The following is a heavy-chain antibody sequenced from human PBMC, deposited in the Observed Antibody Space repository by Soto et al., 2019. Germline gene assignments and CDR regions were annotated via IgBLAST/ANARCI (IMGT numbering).Heavy chain of an antibody. CDR2: IKSKTDGGTT. Sequence: GGSLRLSCAASGFTFSNAWMSWVRQAPGKGLEWVGRIKSKTDGGTTDYAAPVKGRFTISRDDSKNTLYLQMNSLKTEDTAVYYCTTLDIVVVVAAVNYMDVWGKGTTVTVSS. CDR3: TTLDIVVVVAAVNYMDV. D-gene: IGHD2-15*01. J-gene: IGHJ6*03. V-gene: IGHV3-15*01. CDR1: GFTFSNAW.